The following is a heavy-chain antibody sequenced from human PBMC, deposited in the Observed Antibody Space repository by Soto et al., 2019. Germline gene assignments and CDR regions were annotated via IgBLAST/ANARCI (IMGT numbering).Heavy chain of an antibody. CDR2: ISYDGSNK. J-gene: IGHJ6*02. V-gene: IGHV3-30-3*01. D-gene: IGHD7-27*01. CDR3: ARDRATGMDYYYGMDG. Sequence: GGSLRLSCAASGFTFSSYAMHWVRQAPGKGLEWVAVISYDGSNKYYADSVKGRFTISRDNSKNTLYLQMNSLRAEDTAVYYCARDRATGMDYYYGMDGWGQGTTVTVSS. CDR1: GFTFSSYA.